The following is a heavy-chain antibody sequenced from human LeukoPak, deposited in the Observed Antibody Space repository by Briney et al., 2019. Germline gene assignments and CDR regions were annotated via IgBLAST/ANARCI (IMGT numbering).Heavy chain of an antibody. D-gene: IGHD5-18*01. Sequence: PGGSLRLSCAASGFTFSSYGMHWVRQAPGKGLEWVAFIRYDGSNKYYADSVKGRFTISRDNSKNTLYLQMNSLRAEDTAVYYCAKDSTAMVLYYFDYWGQGTLVTVSS. CDR1: GFTFSSYG. CDR3: AKDSTAMVLYYFDY. J-gene: IGHJ4*02. V-gene: IGHV3-30*02. CDR2: IRYDGSNK.